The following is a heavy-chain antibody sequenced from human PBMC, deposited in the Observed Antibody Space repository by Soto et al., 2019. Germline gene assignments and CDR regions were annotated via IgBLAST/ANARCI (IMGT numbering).Heavy chain of an antibody. Sequence: QVQLVESGGGVVQPGRSLRLSCAASGFTFSNYAMHWVRQAPGKGLEWVAVISYDGSHKYYADSVKGRFTISRDSSKNTLYLQMNSLRAEDTAVYYCARNTNNWNYISIGYWGQGTLVTVSS. CDR3: ARNTNNWNYISIGY. J-gene: IGHJ4*02. D-gene: IGHD1-7*01. CDR1: GFTFSNYA. V-gene: IGHV3-30-3*01. CDR2: ISYDGSHK.